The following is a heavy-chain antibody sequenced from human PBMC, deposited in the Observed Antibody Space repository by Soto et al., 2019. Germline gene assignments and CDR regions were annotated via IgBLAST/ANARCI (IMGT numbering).Heavy chain of an antibody. V-gene: IGHV1-18*01. CDR1: GYTFTSYG. CDR2: ISAHNGNT. J-gene: IGHJ4*02. Sequence: QVHLAQSGAEVKKPGASVKVSCKASGYTFTSYGITWVRQAPGQGLEWMGWISAHNGNTDYAQKLQGRVIVTRDTSTSTAYMELRSLISDDTAVYYWARGRYGDYWGQGALVTVSS. CDR3: ARGRYGDY. D-gene: IGHD1-1*01.